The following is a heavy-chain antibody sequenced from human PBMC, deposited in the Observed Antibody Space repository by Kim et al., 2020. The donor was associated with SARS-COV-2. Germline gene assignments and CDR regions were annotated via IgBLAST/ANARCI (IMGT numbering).Heavy chain of an antibody. Sequence: GGSLRLSCADSGFTFSSFGMHWVRQAPGKGLVWVSVISHDGSGISYADSVKGRFTISRDNSKNTLYLQMNSLRAEDTAVYYCVRDRHDNLTDWGQESLV. CDR2: ISHDGSGI. D-gene: IGHD3-9*01. CDR3: VRDRHDNLTD. J-gene: IGHJ4*02. V-gene: IGHV3-74*01. CDR1: GFTFSSFG.